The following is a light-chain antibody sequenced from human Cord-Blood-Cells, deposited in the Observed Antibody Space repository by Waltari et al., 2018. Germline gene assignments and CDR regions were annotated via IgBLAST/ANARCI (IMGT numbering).Light chain of an antibody. CDR1: QSVSISY. CDR3: QQYGSSMYT. J-gene: IGKJ2*01. CDR2: GAS. V-gene: IGKV3-20*01. Sequence: EIVLSQSPGTLSLSPGERATLSCRASQSVSISYLAWYQQKPGQAPRLRIYGASSRATGIPDRFSGSGSGTDFTLTISRLEPEDFAVYYCQQYGSSMYTFGQGTKLEIK.